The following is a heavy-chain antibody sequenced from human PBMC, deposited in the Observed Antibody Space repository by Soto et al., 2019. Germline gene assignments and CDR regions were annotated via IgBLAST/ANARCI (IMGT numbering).Heavy chain of an antibody. J-gene: IGHJ4*02. CDR1: GFTFSTYW. V-gene: IGHV3-74*01. CDR2: MSSDGNST. D-gene: IGHD4-17*01. CDR3: ARGTVRDHDFGDH. Sequence: EVQLVESGGDLVQPGGSLRLSCAASGFTFSTYWMHWVRQVPGKGPEWVSRMSSDGNSTAYADSVRGRFIISRDNAKNTLYLQMNSLRVDDTAVYYCARGTVRDHDFGDHWGLGTLVAVSS.